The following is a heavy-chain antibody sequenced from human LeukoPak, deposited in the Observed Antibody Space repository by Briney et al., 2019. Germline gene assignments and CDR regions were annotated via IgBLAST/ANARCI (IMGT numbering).Heavy chain of an antibody. CDR1: GYSISSGYY. J-gene: IGHJ5*02. CDR2: IYHSGST. V-gene: IGHV4-38-2*02. Sequence: SETLSLTCTVSGYSISSGYYWGWIRQPPGKGLEWIGNIYHSGSTFHNPSLKSRVTISVDTSKNQFSLKLSSVTAADTAVYYCARGYSSSWYFNWFDPWGQGTLVTVSS. CDR3: ARGYSSSWYFNWFDP. D-gene: IGHD6-13*01.